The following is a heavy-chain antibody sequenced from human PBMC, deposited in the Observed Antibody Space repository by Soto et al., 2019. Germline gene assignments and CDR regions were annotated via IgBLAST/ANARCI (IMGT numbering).Heavy chain of an antibody. V-gene: IGHV4-34*01. Sequence: PSETLSLTCAVYGGSFSGYYWSWIRQPPGKGLEWIGEINHSGSTNYNPSLKSRVTISVDTSKNQFSLKLGSVTAADTAVYYCARGYYYGSGRLYYYYGMDVWGQGTTVTVSS. D-gene: IGHD3-10*01. CDR3: ARGYYYGSGRLYYYYGMDV. CDR2: INHSGST. CDR1: GGSFSGYY. J-gene: IGHJ6*02.